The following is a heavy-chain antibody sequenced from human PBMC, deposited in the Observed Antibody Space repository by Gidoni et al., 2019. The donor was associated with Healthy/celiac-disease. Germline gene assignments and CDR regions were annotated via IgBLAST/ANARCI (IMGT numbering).Heavy chain of an antibody. V-gene: IGHV1-69*01. Sequence: QVQLVQSGAEVKKPGSSVKVSFKASGGNFSTYTISWVRQAPAQGLEWMGGIIRIFGTANYAQKFQGRVTITADESTSTAYMELSSLRSEDTAVYYCARVPTTVTIRARGIFDYWGQGTLVTVSS. CDR1: GGNFSTYT. D-gene: IGHD4-17*01. CDR2: IIRIFGTA. CDR3: ARVPTTVTIRARGIFDY. J-gene: IGHJ4*02.